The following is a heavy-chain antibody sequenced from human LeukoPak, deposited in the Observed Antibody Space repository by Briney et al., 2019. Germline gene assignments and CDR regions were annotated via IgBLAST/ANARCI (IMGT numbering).Heavy chain of an antibody. CDR2: IYSGGST. D-gene: IGHD6-13*01. CDR1: GFTVSNNY. Sequence: GGSLRLSCAASGFTVSNNYMSWVRQAPGKGLEWVSLIYSGGSTSYADSVKGRFTISRDNSKNTLYLQMNSLRAEDTAVYYCARELRMGQQLGSDLRYWGQGTLVTVSS. V-gene: IGHV3-66*01. J-gene: IGHJ4*02. CDR3: ARELRMGQQLGSDLRY.